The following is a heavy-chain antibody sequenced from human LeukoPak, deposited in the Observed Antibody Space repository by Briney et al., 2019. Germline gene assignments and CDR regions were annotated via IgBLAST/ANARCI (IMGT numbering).Heavy chain of an antibody. Sequence: PGGSLRLPCAASGFTFSSYSMNWVRQAPGKGLVWVSRVNPDGSGTTYADSVKGRFTISRDNAKNTLYLQMTSLRADDTAVYYCAPGGYFDWLLYGRNDFMADYWGQGTLVTVSS. J-gene: IGHJ4*02. D-gene: IGHD3-9*01. CDR2: VNPDGSGT. V-gene: IGHV3-74*01. CDR3: APGGYFDWLLYGRNDFMADY. CDR1: GFTFSSYS.